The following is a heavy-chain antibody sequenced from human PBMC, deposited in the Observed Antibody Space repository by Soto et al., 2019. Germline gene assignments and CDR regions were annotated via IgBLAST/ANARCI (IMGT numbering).Heavy chain of an antibody. CDR1: GFTFSDYY. Sequence: GGSLRLSCAASGFTFSDYYMSWIRQAPGKGLEWISYISGSANTIYYRDSVKGRFTISRDNAKSSLYLQMNSLRAEDTAVYYCARELDYYNNYFDSWGQGTLVTVSS. CDR3: ARELDYYNNYFDS. CDR2: ISGSANTI. J-gene: IGHJ4*02. V-gene: IGHV3-11*01. D-gene: IGHD3-10*01.